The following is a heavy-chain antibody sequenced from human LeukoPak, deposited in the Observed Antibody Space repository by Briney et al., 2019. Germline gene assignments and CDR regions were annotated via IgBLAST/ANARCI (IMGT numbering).Heavy chain of an antibody. J-gene: IGHJ4*02. CDR3: SRVRGGRDTATFCY. D-gene: IGHD5-18*01. CDR1: GFTISSYG. CDR2: IWYDGSNK. V-gene: IGHV3-33*01. Sequence: GGSLRLSCAASGFTISSYGMHWVRQAPGKELEWVAVIWYDGSNKYYADSVKGRFTITRDNSKNTPYQQMNSLRAEDTAVYYCSRVRGGRDTATFCYWGQGNLVTGS.